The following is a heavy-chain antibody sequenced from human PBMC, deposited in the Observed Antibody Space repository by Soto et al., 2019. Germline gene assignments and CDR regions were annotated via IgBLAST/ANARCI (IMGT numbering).Heavy chain of an antibody. J-gene: IGHJ5*01. CDR1: GFSLSTSGLG. Sequence: QITLKETGPTLVKPTQTLTLTCAFSGFSLSTSGLGVGWIRQPPEKPLKWLALIYWDDDKRYTPSLKSRPTITKDPSKNQVVLTVTNMDPVDRARYFCARYCSSTSCPSSWFGSWGQGTLVTVSS. CDR3: ARYCSSTSCPSSWFGS. CDR2: IYWDDDK. V-gene: IGHV2-5*02. D-gene: IGHD2-2*01.